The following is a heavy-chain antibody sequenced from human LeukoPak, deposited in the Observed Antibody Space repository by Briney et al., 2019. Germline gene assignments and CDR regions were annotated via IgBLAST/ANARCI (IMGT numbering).Heavy chain of an antibody. CDR3: ARVVDTAMVGEIDY. J-gene: IGHJ4*02. D-gene: IGHD5-18*01. CDR2: INQDESEK. V-gene: IGHV3-7*03. CDR1: GMTFSNYW. Sequence: GGSLRLSCAASGMTFSNYWMSWVRQAPGKGLEWVAHINQDESEKYYVDSVKGRFTISRDNAKNSLYLQMNSLRAEDTALYYCARVVDTAMVGEIDYWGQGTLVTVSS.